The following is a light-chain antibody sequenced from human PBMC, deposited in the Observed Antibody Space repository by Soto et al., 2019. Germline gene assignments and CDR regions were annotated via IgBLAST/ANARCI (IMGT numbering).Light chain of an antibody. CDR1: SSNIGRHA. Sequence: QSALTQPPSASATPGQRVTISCSGTSSNIGRHAVNWYQQLPGTAPRLLIYDNYQRPSGVPDRFSGSKSGTAASLAISGLQSEDEADYYCATWDDSLNGRAVFGGGTKLTVL. CDR2: DNY. V-gene: IGLV1-44*01. CDR3: ATWDDSLNGRAV. J-gene: IGLJ3*02.